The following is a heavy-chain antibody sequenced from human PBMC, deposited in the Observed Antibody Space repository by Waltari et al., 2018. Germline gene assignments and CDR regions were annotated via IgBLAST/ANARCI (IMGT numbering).Heavy chain of an antibody. CDR3: AKDLVGATGY. D-gene: IGHD1-26*01. J-gene: IGHJ4*02. CDR2: IRYDGSNK. V-gene: IGHV3-30*02. Sequence: QVQLVESGGGVVQRGGSVIIPWAASGFTFSTSGRRWVRQAPSKGLEWVEFIRYDGSNKYYADSVNGRFTISRDNSKNTLYLQMNSLRAEDTAVYYCAKDLVGATGYWGQGTLVTVSS. CDR1: GFTFSTSG.